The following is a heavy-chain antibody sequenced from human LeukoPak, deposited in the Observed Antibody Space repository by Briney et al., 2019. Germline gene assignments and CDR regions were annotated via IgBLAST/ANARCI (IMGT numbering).Heavy chain of an antibody. CDR1: GFTFSSYG. CDR3: ARANMPIAAAGTVDY. CDR2: IWYDGSNK. Sequence: GGSLRLSCAASGFTFSSYGMHWVRQAPGKGLEWVAVIWYDGSNKYYADSVKGRFTISRDNSKNTLYLQMNSLRAEDTAVYDCARANMPIAAAGTVDYWGQGTLVTVSS. D-gene: IGHD6-13*01. V-gene: IGHV3-33*01. J-gene: IGHJ4*02.